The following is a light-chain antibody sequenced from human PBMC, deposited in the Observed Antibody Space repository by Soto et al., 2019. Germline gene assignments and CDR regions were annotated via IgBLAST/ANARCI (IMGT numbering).Light chain of an antibody. CDR3: QQYGNSPIT. V-gene: IGKV3-20*01. CDR2: DAS. Sequence: EIVLTQSPGTLSLSPGERATLSCRASQSVISNHLAWYQQKLAQAPRLLIYDASSRATGIPDRFSGSGSGTDFTLTISRLEPEDFAVYYCQQYGNSPITFGQGTRLEIK. CDR1: QSVISNH. J-gene: IGKJ5*01.